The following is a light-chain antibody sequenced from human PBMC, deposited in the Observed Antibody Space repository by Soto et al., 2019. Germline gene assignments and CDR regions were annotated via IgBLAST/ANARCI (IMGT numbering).Light chain of an antibody. CDR1: PSVTNF. CDR2: GAF. J-gene: IGKJ5*01. V-gene: IGKV3-11*01. CDR3: QQRSNWPIT. Sequence: EIVLTQSPATLSLSPGERATLSCRASPSVTNFLAWYQQKPGQAPRLLIYGAFNRATGIPARFSGSESGTDFTLTISSLEPEDFAVYYCQQRSNWPITFGQGTRLEIK.